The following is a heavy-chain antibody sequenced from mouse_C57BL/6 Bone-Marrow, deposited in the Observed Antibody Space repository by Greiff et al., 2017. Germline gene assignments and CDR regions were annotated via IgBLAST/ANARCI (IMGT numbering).Heavy chain of an antibody. V-gene: IGHV1-7*01. CDR3: AISGLYYCGSTYFDY. J-gene: IGHJ2*01. CDR2: INPSSGYT. Sequence: QVQLQQSGAELARPGASVKLSCKASGYTFTSDWMHWVKQRPGQGLEWIGYINPSSGYTKYNPKFKDKATLTADNSSSTAYLQLSSLTSEDSAVYDCAISGLYYCGSTYFDYWGQGTTLTVSA. D-gene: IGHD1-1*01. CDR1: GYTFTSDW.